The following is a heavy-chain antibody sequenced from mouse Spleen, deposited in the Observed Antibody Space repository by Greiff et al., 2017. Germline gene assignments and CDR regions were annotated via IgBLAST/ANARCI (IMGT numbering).Heavy chain of an antibody. J-gene: IGHJ4*01. CDR1: GYSFTDYN. D-gene: IGHD1-1*01. CDR3: ARSDYYDGSYDAMDY. Sequence: EVQVVESGPELVKPGASVKISCKASGYSFTDYNMNWVKQSNGKSLEWIGVINPNYGTTSYNQKFKGKATLTVDQSSSTAYMQLNSLTSEDSAVYYCARSDYYDGSYDAMDYWGQGTSVTVSS. CDR2: INPNYGTT. V-gene: IGHV1-39*01.